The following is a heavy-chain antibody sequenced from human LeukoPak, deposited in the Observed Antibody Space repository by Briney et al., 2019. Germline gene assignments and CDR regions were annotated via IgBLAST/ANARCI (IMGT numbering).Heavy chain of an antibody. D-gene: IGHD6-13*01. CDR3: ARYSSSYQGGFDY. J-gene: IGHJ4*02. V-gene: IGHV3-30*03. CDR2: ISYDGSNK. Sequence: GGSLRLSCAASGFTFSSYAMHWVRQAPGKGLEWVAVISYDGSNKYYADSVKGRFTISRDNPKNTLCLQVNSLRAEDMAVYYCARYSSSYQGGFDYWGQGTLVTVSS. CDR1: GFTFSSYA.